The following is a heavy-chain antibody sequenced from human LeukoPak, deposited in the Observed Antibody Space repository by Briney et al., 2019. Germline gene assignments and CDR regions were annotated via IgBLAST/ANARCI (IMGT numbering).Heavy chain of an antibody. CDR3: VREFRVPIAAAGAFDI. CDR2: INSDGSGT. Sequence: GGSLRLSCAASGFTFSSYWMHWVRQGPGKGLMWVSRINSDGSGTNYADSVKGRFTTSRDNAKNILYLQTNSLRAEDTAVYYCVREFRVPIAAAGAFDIWGQGTEVTVSS. CDR1: GFTFSSYW. D-gene: IGHD6-25*01. V-gene: IGHV3-74*01. J-gene: IGHJ3*02.